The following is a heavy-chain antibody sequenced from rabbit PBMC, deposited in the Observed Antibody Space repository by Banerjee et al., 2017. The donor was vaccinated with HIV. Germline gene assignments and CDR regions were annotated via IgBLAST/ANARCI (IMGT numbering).Heavy chain of an antibody. D-gene: IGHD1-1*01. Sequence: QEQLVESGGGLVKPGASLTLTCKTSGFSFSSALPMCWVRQAPGKGLEWIASIDTGDGGSYYASWAKGRFTISKTSSTTATLQMTSLTAADTATYFCARARGGSSSYYIYNLWGPGTLVTVS. CDR1: GFSFSSALP. J-gene: IGHJ4*01. CDR3: ARARGGSSSYYIYNL. V-gene: IGHV1S45*01. CDR2: IDTGDGGS.